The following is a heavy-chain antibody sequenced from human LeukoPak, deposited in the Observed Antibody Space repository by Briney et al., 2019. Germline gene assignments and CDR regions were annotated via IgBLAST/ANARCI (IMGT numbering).Heavy chain of an antibody. Sequence: GASLKVSCKTSGDTFTRNWMHWIRQGPGQGLEWMGVINPTGDYTMYAQKFQGRVIVTRDMSSNTDYMELGSLRSDDTAVYYCARDHSIDDKSWWLDPWGEGTLVTVSS. CDR3: ARDHSIDDKSWWLDP. V-gene: IGHV1-46*01. D-gene: IGHD1-1*01. CDR1: GDTFTRNW. CDR2: INPTGDYT. J-gene: IGHJ5*02.